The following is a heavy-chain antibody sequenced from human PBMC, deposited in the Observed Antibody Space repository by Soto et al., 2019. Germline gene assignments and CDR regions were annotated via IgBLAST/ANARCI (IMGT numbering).Heavy chain of an antibody. V-gene: IGHV1-18*01. D-gene: IGHD3-22*01. CDR3: AREVQYDSGGYHGLQN. CDR1: GYTFNNYG. CDR2: ISAYNGNT. J-gene: IGHJ1*01. Sequence: EASVKVSCKASGYTFNNYGITWVRQAPGQGLEWLGWISAYNGNTNYAQNLHVRMTLTTDTSTATAYMELRSLRSDDTAVYYCAREVQYDSGGYHGLQNWGQGTLVTVSS.